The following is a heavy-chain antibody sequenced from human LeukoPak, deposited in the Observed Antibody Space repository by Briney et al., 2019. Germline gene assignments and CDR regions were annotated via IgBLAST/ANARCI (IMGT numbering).Heavy chain of an antibody. V-gene: IGHV3-7*01. CDR1: GFTFSSYW. CDR3: ARAGSSWRGFDNWFDP. CDR2: IKQDGSEK. J-gene: IGHJ5*02. Sequence: GSLRLSCAASGFTFSSYWMSWVRQAPGKGLEWVANIKQDGSEKYYVDSVKGRFTISRDNAKNSLYLQMNSLRAEDTAVYYCARAGSSWRGFDNWFDPWGQGTLVTVSS. D-gene: IGHD6-13*01.